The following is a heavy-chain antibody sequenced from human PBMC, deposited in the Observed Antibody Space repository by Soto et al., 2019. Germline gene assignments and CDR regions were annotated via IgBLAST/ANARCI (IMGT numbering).Heavy chain of an antibody. V-gene: IGHV1-8*01. J-gene: IGHJ4*02. Sequence: QVQLVQSGAVVKKPGASVKVPCKASGYTLTSYNINWVRQAPGQGLEWMGWMDPNSGDTGNTQKFQGRVTMTRDISRGTAYMELSNLRSEDTAVYYCARQGSQYGSGNYVHWGQGTLVTVSS. CDR2: MDPNSGDT. D-gene: IGHD3-10*01. CDR1: GYTLTSYN. CDR3: ARQGSQYGSGNYVH.